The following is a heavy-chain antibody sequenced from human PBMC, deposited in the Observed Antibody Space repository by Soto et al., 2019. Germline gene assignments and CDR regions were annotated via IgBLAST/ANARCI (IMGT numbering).Heavy chain of an antibody. CDR3: ARGRTLITGTSLDY. J-gene: IGHJ4*02. Sequence: QVQLQQWGAGLLKPSETLSLTCAVYGGSFSGYYWTWIRQPPGAGLGWIGEINHSGSTNYKPSLRGRVTISVDTSKNQLSLRVTSVTAADTAVYYCARGRTLITGTSLDYWGQGTLVTVSS. CDR2: INHSGST. CDR1: GGSFSGYY. V-gene: IGHV4-34*01. D-gene: IGHD1-20*01.